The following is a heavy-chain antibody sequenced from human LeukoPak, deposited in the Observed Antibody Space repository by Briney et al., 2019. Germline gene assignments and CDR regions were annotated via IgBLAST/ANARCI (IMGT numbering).Heavy chain of an antibody. CDR1: GFTFDGYA. V-gene: IGHV3-9*03. CDR2: ISWNSGIM. J-gene: IGHJ4*02. D-gene: IGHD6-19*01. Sequence: SGGSLRLSCAASGFTFDGYAMHWVRQAPGKGLEWVSGISWNSGIMVYADSVKGQFTISRDNAKHSLYLQMNSLRAEDMALYYCAKDYRAVAGTGGAFDYWGQGTLVTVSS. CDR3: AKDYRAVAGTGGAFDY.